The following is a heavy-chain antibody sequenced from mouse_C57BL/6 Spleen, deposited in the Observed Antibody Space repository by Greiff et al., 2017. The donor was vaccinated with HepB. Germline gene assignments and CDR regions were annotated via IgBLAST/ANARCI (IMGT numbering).Heavy chain of an antibody. J-gene: IGHJ4*01. V-gene: IGHV1-9*01. CDR2: ILPGSGST. D-gene: IGHD3-3*01. Sequence: QVQLQQSGAELMKPGASVKLSCKATGYTFTGYWIEWVKQRPGHGLEWIGEILPGSGSTNYKEKFKGKATFTADTSSNTAYMQLRSLTTEDSAIYYCARSAGTEDAMDYWGQGTSVTVSS. CDR1: GYTFTGYW. CDR3: ARSAGTEDAMDY.